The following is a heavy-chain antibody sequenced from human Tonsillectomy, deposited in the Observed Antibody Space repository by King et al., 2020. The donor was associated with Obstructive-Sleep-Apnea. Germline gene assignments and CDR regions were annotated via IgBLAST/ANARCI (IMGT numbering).Heavy chain of an antibody. CDR3: ARDFDTDGYNCAY. CDR2: ISYDGRNI. D-gene: IGHD5-24*01. Sequence: VQLVESGGGVVQPGRSLRLSCAASGFTFSSYAMHWGRQAPGKVLEWVAVISYDGRNIYYADSVKGRFTISRDNSKNTLYLQMNSLRAEDTAVYYCARDFDTDGYNCAYWGQGTLVTVSS. J-gene: IGHJ4*02. V-gene: IGHV3-30*04. CDR1: GFTFSSYA.